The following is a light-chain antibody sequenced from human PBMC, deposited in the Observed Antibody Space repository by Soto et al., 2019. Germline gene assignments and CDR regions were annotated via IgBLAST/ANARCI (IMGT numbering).Light chain of an antibody. V-gene: IGKV3-15*01. CDR3: QQYNNWPPIT. CDR1: QSVGSS. J-gene: IGKJ5*01. Sequence: EIVMTQSPATRSGSPGERVTLSCRASQSVGSSLAWYQQKPGQAPRLLIYGASTRATGIPARFSGSGSGTDFTLAISSLQSEDFAVYYCQQYNNWPPITFGQGTRLEI. CDR2: GAS.